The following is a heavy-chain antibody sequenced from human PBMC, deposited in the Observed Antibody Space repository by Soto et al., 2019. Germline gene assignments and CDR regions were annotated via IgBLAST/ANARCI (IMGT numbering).Heavy chain of an antibody. V-gene: IGHV1-69*13. J-gene: IGHJ5*02. CDR2: IIPIFGTA. D-gene: IGHD2-21*02. CDR3: ATSGAHIVVVTGVRGWFDP. Sequence: ASVKVSCKASGGTFSSYAISWVRQAPGQGLEWMGGIIPIFGTANYAQKFQGRVTITADESTSTAYMELSSLRSEDTAVYYCATSGAHIVVVTGVRGWFDPWGQGTLVTAPQ. CDR1: GGTFSSYA.